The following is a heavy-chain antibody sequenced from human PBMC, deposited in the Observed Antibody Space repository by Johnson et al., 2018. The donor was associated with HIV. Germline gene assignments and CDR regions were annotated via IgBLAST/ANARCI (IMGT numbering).Heavy chain of an antibody. V-gene: IGHV3-20*04. Sequence: VQLVESGGGVVRPGGSLRLSCAASGFAFHDRGMSWVRQAPGKGLEWVSGINGNGGSTAYADSGKGRFTLSRDNSKNTLYLQLSSLRTEDTAVFYCARGGVVHDAFDMWGQGTMVTVSS. CDR2: INGNGGST. J-gene: IGHJ3*02. D-gene: IGHD2-2*01. CDR1: GFAFHDRG. CDR3: ARGGVVHDAFDM.